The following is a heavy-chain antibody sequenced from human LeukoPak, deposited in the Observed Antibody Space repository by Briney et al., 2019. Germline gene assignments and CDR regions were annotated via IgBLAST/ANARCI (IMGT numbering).Heavy chain of an antibody. CDR3: ARDWAAHYFDY. CDR2: ISSSSAL. J-gene: IGHJ4*02. D-gene: IGHD3-16*01. V-gene: IGHV3-48*04. Sequence: GGSLRLSCAASGFSFSTYGFNWVRQAPGKGLEWVSYISSSSALYYADSVRGRFTISRDNAKNSLYLQMNSLGAEDTAVYYCARDWAAHYFDYWGQGILVTISS. CDR1: GFSFSTYG.